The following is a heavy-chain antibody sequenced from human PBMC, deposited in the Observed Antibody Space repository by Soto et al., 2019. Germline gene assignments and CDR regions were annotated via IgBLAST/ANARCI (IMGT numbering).Heavy chain of an antibody. CDR1: GYTFTGYY. Sequence: ASVKVSCKASGYTFTGYYMHWVRQAPGQGLEWMGWINPNSGSTYYADSVKGRFTISRDNSKNTLYLQMNSLRAEDTAVYYCAKKDGSGSYEEDYYYYGMDVWGQGTTVTVSS. V-gene: IGHV1-2*02. J-gene: IGHJ6*02. D-gene: IGHD3-10*01. CDR2: INPNSGST. CDR3: AKKDGSGSYEEDYYYYGMDV.